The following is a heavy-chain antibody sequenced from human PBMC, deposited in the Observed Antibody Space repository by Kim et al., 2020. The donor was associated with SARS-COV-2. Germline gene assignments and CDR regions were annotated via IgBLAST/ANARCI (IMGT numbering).Heavy chain of an antibody. D-gene: IGHD5-12*01. Sequence: GGSLRLSCAASGFTFSSYAMHWVRQAPGKGLEWVAVISYDGSNKYYADSVKGRFTISRDNSKNTLYLQMNSLRAEDTAVYYCARDRGGGYALIFDYWGQGTLVTVSS. CDR2: ISYDGSNK. CDR3: ARDRGGGYALIFDY. CDR1: GFTFSSYA. V-gene: IGHV3-30*04. J-gene: IGHJ4*02.